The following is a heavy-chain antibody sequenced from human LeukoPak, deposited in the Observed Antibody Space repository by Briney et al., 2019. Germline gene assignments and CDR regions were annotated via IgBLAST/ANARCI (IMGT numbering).Heavy chain of an antibody. CDR3: TTSTEATGRYRSVAN. V-gene: IGHV3-15*01. D-gene: IGHD3-16*02. J-gene: IGHJ4*02. CDR2: IKDKTESGTT. CDR1: GFNFRSAW. Sequence: GGSLRLSCAASGFNFRSAWMSWVRQAPGKGLEWVGRIKDKTESGTTNYAAPVKGRFTISRDESKNTLYLQMNSLKIEDTGVYYCTTSTEATGRYRSVANWGQGTLVTVSS.